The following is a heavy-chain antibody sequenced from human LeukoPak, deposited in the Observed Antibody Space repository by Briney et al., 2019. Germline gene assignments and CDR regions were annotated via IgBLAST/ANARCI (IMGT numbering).Heavy chain of an antibody. CDR2: ISWNSGSI. CDR3: ARDYYDSSGPFDY. V-gene: IGHV3-23*01. J-gene: IGHJ4*02. CDR1: GFTFSSYA. D-gene: IGHD3-22*01. Sequence: PGGSLRLSCAASGFTFSSYAMSWVRQAPGKGLEWVSGISWNSGSIGYADSVKGRFTISRDNSKNTLYLQMNSLRAEDTAVYYCARDYYDSSGPFDYWGQGTLVTVSS.